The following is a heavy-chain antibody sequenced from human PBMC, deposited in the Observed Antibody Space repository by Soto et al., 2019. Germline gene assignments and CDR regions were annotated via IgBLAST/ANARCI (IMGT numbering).Heavy chain of an antibody. CDR3: ARTSGSYYEVVDWFDP. V-gene: IGHV4-30-4*01. CDR2: IYYSGST. J-gene: IGHJ5*02. D-gene: IGHD1-26*01. CDR1: GGSISSGDYY. Sequence: QVQLQESGPGLVKPSQTLSLTCTVSGGSISSGDYYWSWIRQPPGKGLEWIGYIYYSGSTYYNPSLKSRVTISVDTSKNQFSLKLSSVTAADTAVYYCARTSGSYYEVVDWFDPWGQGTLVTVSS.